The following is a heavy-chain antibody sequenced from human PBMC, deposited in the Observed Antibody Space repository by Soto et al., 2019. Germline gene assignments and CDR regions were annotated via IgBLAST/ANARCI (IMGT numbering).Heavy chain of an antibody. V-gene: IGHV3-30-3*01. Sequence: PGGSLRLSCAASGFTFSSYAMHWVRQAPGKGLEWVAVISYDGSSKYYADSVKGRFTISRDNSKNTLYLQMNSLRAEDTAVYYCARAKESSSSSWRRPFDYWGQGTLVTVSS. CDR1: GFTFSSYA. CDR3: ARAKESSSSSWRRPFDY. CDR2: ISYDGSSK. J-gene: IGHJ4*02. D-gene: IGHD6-13*01.